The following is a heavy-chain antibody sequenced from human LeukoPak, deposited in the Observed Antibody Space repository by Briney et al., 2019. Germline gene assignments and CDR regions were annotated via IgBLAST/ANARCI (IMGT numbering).Heavy chain of an antibody. D-gene: IGHD6-19*01. CDR1: GFTFNNYA. V-gene: IGHV3-23*01. CDR2: VTGNGANT. CDR3: VKEWFTSGSYFDY. Sequence: PGGSLRLSCTASGFTFNNYAMTWVRQAPGKGLEWVSTVTGNGANTCYADSVRGRFTISRDNSRNTLYLQMNSLRAEDTAIYYCVKEWFTSGSYFDYWGQGTLVTVSS. J-gene: IGHJ4*02.